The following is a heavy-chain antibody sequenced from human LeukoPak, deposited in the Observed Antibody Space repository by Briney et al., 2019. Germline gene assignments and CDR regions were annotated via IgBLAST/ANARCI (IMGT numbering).Heavy chain of an antibody. J-gene: IGHJ4*02. Sequence: SETLSLTCTVSGGSISSSSYYWGWIRQPPGKGLEWIGRISYSGSTYYNPSLKSRVTMSVDTSKNQFSLRLNSVTAADTAVYYCARQEAGVIDYWGQGTLVTVSS. CDR1: GGSISSSSYY. D-gene: IGHD2-21*01. V-gene: IGHV4-39*01. CDR2: ISYSGST. CDR3: ARQEAGVIDY.